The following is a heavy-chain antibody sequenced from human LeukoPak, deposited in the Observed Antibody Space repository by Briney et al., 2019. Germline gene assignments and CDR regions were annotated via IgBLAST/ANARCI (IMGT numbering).Heavy chain of an antibody. D-gene: IGHD2-21*02. CDR3: ARDREVTAILNYYYYYGMDV. Sequence: ASVKVSCKASGYPFDNFGLTWVRQAPGQGLEWMGWISAYNGNTHYAQKFRGRLTLTTETSTSTAYLELRSLKSDDTAVYYCARDREVTAILNYYYYYGMDVWGQGTTVTVSS. CDR2: ISAYNGNT. CDR1: GYPFDNFG. V-gene: IGHV1-18*01. J-gene: IGHJ6*02.